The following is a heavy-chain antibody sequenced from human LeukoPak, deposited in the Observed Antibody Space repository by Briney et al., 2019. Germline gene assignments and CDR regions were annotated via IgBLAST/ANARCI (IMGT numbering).Heavy chain of an antibody. V-gene: IGHV3-30*02. Sequence: GGSLRLSCAASGFTFSSYGMHWVRQAPGKGLEWVAFIRYDGSNKYYADSVKGRFTISRDNSKNTLYLQMNSLRAEDTAVYYGAXVWXGDSPGAGMGYWGQGTLVTVSS. D-gene: IGHD3-10*01. J-gene: IGHJ4*02. CDR2: IRYDGSNK. CDR1: GFTFSSYG. CDR3: AXVWXGDSPGAGMGY.